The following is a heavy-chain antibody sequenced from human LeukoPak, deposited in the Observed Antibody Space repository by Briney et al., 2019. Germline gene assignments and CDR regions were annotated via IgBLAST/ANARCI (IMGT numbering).Heavy chain of an antibody. J-gene: IGHJ4*02. V-gene: IGHV3-23*01. CDR2: ISGSGGST. D-gene: IGHD4-17*01. Sequence: PGESLRLSCAASGFTFSSYAMSWVRQAPGKGLEWVSAISGSGGSTYYADSVKGRFTISRDNSKNTLYLQMNSLRAEDTAVYYCAKDPIGMTTVTTGDFDYWGQGTLVTVSS. CDR1: GFTFSSYA. CDR3: AKDPIGMTTVTTGDFDY.